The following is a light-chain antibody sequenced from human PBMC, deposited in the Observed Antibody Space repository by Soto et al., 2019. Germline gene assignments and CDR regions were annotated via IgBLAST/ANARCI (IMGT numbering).Light chain of an antibody. CDR2: WAS. CDR1: QSVLYSSNNKNY. CDR3: QQYYSTPQGT. J-gene: IGKJ1*01. V-gene: IGKV4-1*01. Sequence: DIVMTQSPDSLAVSLGERATINCKSSQSVLYSSNNKNYLAWYQQKPGQPPKLLIYWASTRESGVPDRFSGSGSGTDFTLPISSLQAEDGAVYYCQQYYSTPQGTFGQGTKVEIK.